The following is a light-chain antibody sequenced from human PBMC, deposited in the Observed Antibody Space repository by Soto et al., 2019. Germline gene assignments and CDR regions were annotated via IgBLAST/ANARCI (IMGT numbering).Light chain of an antibody. Sequence: DIQMTQSPSFLSASVGDRVSITCRASQTINRFFNWYQQKPGQAPRLLIHSASILESGLPSRISGNGSGTDFTLTISGLQHEDFAPCYWRQTDSIPYTFGQGTQLAIK. CDR1: QTINRF. CDR3: RQTDSIPYT. J-gene: IGKJ2*01. V-gene: IGKV1-39*01. CDR2: SAS.